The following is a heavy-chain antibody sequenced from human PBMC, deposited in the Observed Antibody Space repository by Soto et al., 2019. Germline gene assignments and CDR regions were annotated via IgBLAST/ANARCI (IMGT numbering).Heavy chain of an antibody. J-gene: IGHJ5*02. D-gene: IGHD6-19*01. V-gene: IGHV1-69*13. CDR3: ARDRRGLPWIAVAQTNWFDP. CDR1: GGTFSSYA. CDR2: IIPIFGTA. Sequence: SVKVSCKASGGTFSSYAISWVRQAPGQGLEWMGGIIPIFGTANYAQKFQGRVTITADESTSTAYMELSSLRSEDTAVYYCARDRRGLPWIAVAQTNWFDPWGLGTLVTVSS.